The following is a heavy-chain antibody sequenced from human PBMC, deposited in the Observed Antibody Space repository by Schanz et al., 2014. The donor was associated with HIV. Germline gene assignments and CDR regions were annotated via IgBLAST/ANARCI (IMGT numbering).Heavy chain of an antibody. CDR1: GASFSDDY. Sequence: QVRLQQWGAGLLKPSETLSLTCAVYGASFSDDYWTWIRQPPGKGLEWIGEINQSGNTNYNPSLFSPFPLSPFSSLSQLSRKVSSVTSADTAVYYCVRGFLMGRDYDYIWGSNRYAAWFDFWGQGTLVIVSS. V-gene: IGHV4-34*02. CDR2: INQSGNT. J-gene: IGHJ5*01. CDR3: VRGFLMGRDYDYIWGSNRYAAWFDF. D-gene: IGHD3-16*02.